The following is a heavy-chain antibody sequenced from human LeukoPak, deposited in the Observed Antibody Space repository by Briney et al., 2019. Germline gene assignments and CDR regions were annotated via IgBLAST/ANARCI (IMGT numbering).Heavy chain of an antibody. Sequence: GGSLRLSCAASGFTFSSYAMSWVRQAPGKGLEWVSAISGSGGSTYYADSVKGRFTISRDNAKNSLYLQMNSLRAEDTAVYYCAREVTMVRGVKGNWFDPWGQGTLVTVSS. V-gene: IGHV3-23*01. CDR3: AREVTMVRGVKGNWFDP. CDR1: GFTFSSYA. D-gene: IGHD3-10*01. J-gene: IGHJ5*02. CDR2: ISGSGGST.